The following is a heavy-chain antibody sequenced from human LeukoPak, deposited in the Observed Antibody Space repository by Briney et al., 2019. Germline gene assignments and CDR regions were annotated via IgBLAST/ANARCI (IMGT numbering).Heavy chain of an antibody. V-gene: IGHV4-38-2*02. Sequence: SETLSLTCTVSGYSISSGYYWSWIRQPPGKGLEWIGGINHSGSTNYNPSLKSRVTISVDTSKNQFSLKLSSVTAADTAVYYCARIGYSSSWKSTDYWGQGTLVTVSS. J-gene: IGHJ4*02. CDR2: INHSGST. CDR3: ARIGYSSSWKSTDY. CDR1: GYSISSGYY. D-gene: IGHD6-13*01.